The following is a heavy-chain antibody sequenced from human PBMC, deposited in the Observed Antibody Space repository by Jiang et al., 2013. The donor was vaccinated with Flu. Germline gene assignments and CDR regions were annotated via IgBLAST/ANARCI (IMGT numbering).Heavy chain of an antibody. J-gene: IGHJ4*02. D-gene: IGHD3-9*01. V-gene: IGHV3-73*01. CDR1: GFTFSGSA. Sequence: VQLVESGGGLVQPGGSLKLSCAASGFTFSGSAMHWVRQASGKGLEWVGRIRSKANSYATAYAASVKGRFTISRDDSKNTAYLQMNSLKTEDTAVYYCTSLTYYDILTGYYFDYWGQGTLVTVSS. CDR3: TSLTYYDILTGYYFDY. CDR2: IRSKANSYAT.